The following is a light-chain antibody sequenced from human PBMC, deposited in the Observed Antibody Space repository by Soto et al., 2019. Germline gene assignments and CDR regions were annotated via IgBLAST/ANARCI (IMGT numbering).Light chain of an antibody. V-gene: IGKV1-39*01. Sequence: DIQMTQPPTSLSASVGDTVTITCRASQRIDKYLNWYQQKPGKAPKVLIFGASSLHTGVPSRFSGSGSGTDFTLTISSLQLEDFAIYFCQQSFLTPFTFGGGSKVEIK. CDR1: QRIDKY. CDR2: GAS. CDR3: QQSFLTPFT. J-gene: IGKJ4*01.